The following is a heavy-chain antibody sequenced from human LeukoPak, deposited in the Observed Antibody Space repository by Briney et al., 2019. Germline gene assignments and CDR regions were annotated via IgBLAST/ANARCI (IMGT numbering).Heavy chain of an antibody. V-gene: IGHV4-31*03. CDR2: IYYNGNT. J-gene: IGHJ4*02. D-gene: IGHD6-13*01. CDR3: ARGPQYSSTWYTY. Sequence: SQTLSLTCTVSGGSISSDGYYWNWIRQHPGKGLEWIGYIYYNGNTYYNPSLKSRVTISLDTSKNQFSLKLSSVTAADTAPYYCARGPQYSSTWYTYWGQGTLVTVSS. CDR1: GGSISSDGYY.